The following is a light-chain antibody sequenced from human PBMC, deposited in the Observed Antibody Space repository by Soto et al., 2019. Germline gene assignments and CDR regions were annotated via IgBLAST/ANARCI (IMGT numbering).Light chain of an antibody. CDR2: EGS. Sequence: QSVLTQPASVSGSPGQSITISCTGTSSDVGSYNLVSWYQQHPGKAPKLMIYEGSKRPSGVSNRFSGSKSGNTASLTISGLQAEDEADYYCCSYAGSSTFGADVVFGGGTQLTVL. CDR1: SSDVGSYNL. J-gene: IGLJ2*01. V-gene: IGLV2-23*03. CDR3: CSYAGSSTFGADVV.